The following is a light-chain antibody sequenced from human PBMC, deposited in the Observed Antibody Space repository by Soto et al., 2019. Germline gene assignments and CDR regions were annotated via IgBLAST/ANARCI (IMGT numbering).Light chain of an antibody. CDR1: QSVRNNY. J-gene: IGKJ4*01. V-gene: IGKV3-20*01. CDR3: QQYGSSPLT. Sequence: EIVLTQSPGTLSLSPGERATLSCRASQSVRNNYLAWYQQKPGQAPRFLIYDASTRATGIPDRFSGSGSGTDFTLTISRLEPADFAVYYCQQYGSSPLTFGGGTKVEIK. CDR2: DAS.